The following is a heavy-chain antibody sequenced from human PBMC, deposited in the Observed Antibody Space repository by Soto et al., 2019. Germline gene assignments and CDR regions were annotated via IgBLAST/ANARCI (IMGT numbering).Heavy chain of an antibody. J-gene: IGHJ6*02. CDR1: GFTFSSYG. V-gene: IGHV3-33*01. CDR2: IWYDGSNK. Sequence: QVQLVESGGGVVQPGRSLRLSCAASGFTFSSYGMHWVRQAPGKGLEWVAVIWYDGSNKYYADSVKGRFTISRDNSKNTLYLQMNSLRAEDTAVYYCARSTNGVSYYYGMDVWGQGTTVTVSS. D-gene: IGHD2-8*01. CDR3: ARSTNGVSYYYGMDV.